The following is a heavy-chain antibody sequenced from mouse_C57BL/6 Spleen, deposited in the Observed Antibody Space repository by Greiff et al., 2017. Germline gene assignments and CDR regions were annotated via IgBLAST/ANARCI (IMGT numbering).Heavy chain of an antibody. D-gene: IGHD2-3*01. Sequence: VQLQQPGAELVRPGSSVKLSCKASGYTFTSYWMHWVKQRPIQGLEWIGNIDPSDSETHYNQKFKDKATLTVDKSSSTAYMQLSSLTSEDSAVYYCARCDGYSYFDVWGTGTTVTVSS. CDR3: ARCDGYSYFDV. J-gene: IGHJ1*03. V-gene: IGHV1-52*01. CDR2: IDPSDSET. CDR1: GYTFTSYW.